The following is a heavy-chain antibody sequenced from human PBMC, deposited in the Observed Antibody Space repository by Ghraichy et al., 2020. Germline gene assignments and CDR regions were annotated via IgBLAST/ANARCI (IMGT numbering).Heavy chain of an antibody. Sequence: SQTLSLTCAVYGGSFSDYYWSWIRQPPGRGLEWIGEINHSGTTNYNPSLKSRVTISVDTSKNQFSLKLSSVTAADTAVYYCARTPRHITIFEIVVNPPYFDYWGQGTLVTVSS. CDR3: ARTPRHITIFEIVVNPPYFDY. V-gene: IGHV4-34*01. J-gene: IGHJ4*02. CDR1: GGSFSDYY. CDR2: INHSGTT. D-gene: IGHD3-3*01.